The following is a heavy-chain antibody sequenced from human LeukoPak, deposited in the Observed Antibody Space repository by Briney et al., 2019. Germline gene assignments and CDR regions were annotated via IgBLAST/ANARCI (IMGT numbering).Heavy chain of an antibody. J-gene: IGHJ3*01. V-gene: IGHV3-23*01. CDR1: GFTFSISA. CDR3: AKDPNGDYVGAFDF. D-gene: IGHD4-23*01. Sequence: GGSLRLSCAASGFTFSISAMHWVRQAPGKGLEWVSTITATTSSTSYADSVKGRFTISRDNSKRTLYLQMNSLRAEDTAMYYCAKDPNGDYVGAFDFWGQGTLVTVSS. CDR2: ITATTSST.